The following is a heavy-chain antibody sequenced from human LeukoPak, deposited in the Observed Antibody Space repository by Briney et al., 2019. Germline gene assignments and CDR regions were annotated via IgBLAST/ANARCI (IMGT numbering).Heavy chain of an antibody. CDR2: ISYDGSNK. D-gene: IGHD1-1*01. J-gene: IGHJ4*02. CDR3: ARAQYNWNDFDY. V-gene: IGHV3-30-3*01. Sequence: GGSLRLSCAASGFTFSSYAMPWVRLAPGKGLEWVAVISYDGSNKYYADSVKGRFTISRDNSKNTLYLQMNSLRADDTAVYYCARAQYNWNDFDYWGQGTLVTVSS. CDR1: GFTFSSYA.